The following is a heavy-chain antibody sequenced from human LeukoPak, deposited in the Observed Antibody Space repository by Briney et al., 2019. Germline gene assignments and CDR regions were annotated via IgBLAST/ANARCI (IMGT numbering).Heavy chain of an antibody. V-gene: IGHV3-30*02. CDR2: IRYDVSNK. J-gene: IGHJ4*02. Sequence: GGSLRLSCAASGFTFSSYGMHWVRQAPGKGLEWVAFIRYDVSNKYYADSVKGRFTISRDNSKNTLYLQMNSLRAEDTAVYYCAKVRPTHVVISSSALGPIDYWGQGTLVTVSS. CDR1: GFTFSSYG. D-gene: IGHD3-22*01. CDR3: AKVRPTHVVISSSALGPIDY.